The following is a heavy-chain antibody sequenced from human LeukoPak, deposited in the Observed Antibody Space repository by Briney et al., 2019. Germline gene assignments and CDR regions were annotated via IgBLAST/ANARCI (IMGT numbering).Heavy chain of an antibody. V-gene: IGHV4-34*01. CDR3: ARGGGSYHLDY. J-gene: IGHJ4*02. CDR1: GGSFSGYY. Sequence: SETLSLTCAVYGGSFSGYYWSWIRQPPGKGLEWIGEINHSGSTNYNPSLKSRVTISVDTSKNQFSLKLSSVTAADTAVYYCARGGGSYHLDYWGQVTLVTVSS. D-gene: IGHD1-26*01. CDR2: INHSGST.